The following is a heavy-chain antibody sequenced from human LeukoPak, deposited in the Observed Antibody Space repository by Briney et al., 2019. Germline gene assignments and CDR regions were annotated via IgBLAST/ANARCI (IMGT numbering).Heavy chain of an antibody. J-gene: IGHJ4*02. V-gene: IGHV3-7*01. CDR3: ARGAYYYED. CDR1: GFPFNAYW. D-gene: IGHD3-22*01. CDR2: IRQDGDTK. Sequence: GGSLRLSCAASGFPFNAYWMTWVRQAPGKGLEWVANIRQDGDTKYYVDSVKGRFTISRDNAKNSLYLQMNSLRAEDTAVYYCARGAYYYEDWGQGTLVTVSS.